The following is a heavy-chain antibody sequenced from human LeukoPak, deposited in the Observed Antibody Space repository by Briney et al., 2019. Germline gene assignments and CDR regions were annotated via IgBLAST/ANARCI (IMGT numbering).Heavy chain of an antibody. V-gene: IGHV4-39*07. CDR1: GGSISSSSYY. CDR2: VYYTGAS. Sequence: NPSETLSLTCTVSGGSISSSSYYWGWICQPPGKGLEWIGSVYYTGASYYNPSLKSRVTISIDTSKKHFSLKLTSVTAADTAVYYCARGAPPQNWGQGTLVTVSS. J-gene: IGHJ4*02. CDR3: ARGAPPQN.